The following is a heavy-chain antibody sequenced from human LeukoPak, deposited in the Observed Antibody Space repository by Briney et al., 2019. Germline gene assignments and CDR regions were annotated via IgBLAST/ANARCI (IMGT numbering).Heavy chain of an antibody. CDR3: ARGVYYDSENNWFDP. V-gene: IGHV3-21*01. J-gene: IGHJ5*02. CDR1: GFTFSSYS. CDR2: VSRSSSYI. Sequence: YPGGSLRLSCAASGFTFSSYSMNWVRQAPGKGLEWVSSVSRSSSYIYYADSVKGRFTISRDNAKNSLYLQMNSLRAEDTAVYYCARGVYYDSENNWFDPWGQGTLVTVSS. D-gene: IGHD3-16*01.